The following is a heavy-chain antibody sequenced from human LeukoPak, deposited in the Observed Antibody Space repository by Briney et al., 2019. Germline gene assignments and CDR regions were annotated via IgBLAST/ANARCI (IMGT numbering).Heavy chain of an antibody. V-gene: IGHV1-3*01. J-gene: IGHJ4*02. D-gene: IGHD6-13*01. Sequence: ALVKVSCKASGYTFTSYSLHWVRQAPGQRLEWMGWINVGNGDTKYSQKFQGRVTITRDTSASTVYMELSGLRSEDTAVYYCARSIAATDNTYWGQGTLVTVSS. CDR3: ARSIAATDNTY. CDR2: INVGNGDT. CDR1: GYTFTSYS.